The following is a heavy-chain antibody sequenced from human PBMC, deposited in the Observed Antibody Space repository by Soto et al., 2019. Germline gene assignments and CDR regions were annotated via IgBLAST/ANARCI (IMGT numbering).Heavy chain of an antibody. CDR3: ARAPYCGGDCYGPPDY. CDR1: DDSINSDKYY. Sequence: PSETLSLTCSVSDDSINSDKYYWGWLRQPPGKGLEWIGSIYYSGSTNYNPSLKSRVTISVDTSKSQFSLKLSSVTAADTAVYYCARAPYCGGDCYGPPDYWGQGTLVTVSS. V-gene: IGHV4-39*07. J-gene: IGHJ4*02. D-gene: IGHD2-21*01. CDR2: IYYSGST.